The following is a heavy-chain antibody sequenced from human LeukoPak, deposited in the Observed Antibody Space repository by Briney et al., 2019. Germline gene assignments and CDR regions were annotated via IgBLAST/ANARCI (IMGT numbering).Heavy chain of an antibody. D-gene: IGHD3-9*01. CDR3: ARVDILTGYYIPDF. Sequence: ASVKVSCKASGYTFTSYAMNWVRQASGQGLEWMGWINTNTGNPTYAQGFTGRFVFSLDTSVSTAYLQISSLKAEDTAVYYCARVDILTGYYIPDFWGQGTLVTVSS. J-gene: IGHJ4*02. CDR1: GYTFTSYA. V-gene: IGHV7-4-1*02. CDR2: INTNTGNP.